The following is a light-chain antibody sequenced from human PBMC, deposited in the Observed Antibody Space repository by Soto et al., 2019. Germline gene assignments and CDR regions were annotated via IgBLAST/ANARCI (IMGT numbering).Light chain of an antibody. V-gene: IGKV4-1*01. CDR3: QQYYRSPLT. CDR2: WAS. Sequence: DIVMTQSPDSLAVSLGERATINCQSSQSVLSSSNNKNYLAWYQQKPGQPPKLLIYWASTRESGVPDRFSGSGSGTDFTLTISSLQAEDVAVYYCQQYYRSPLTFGGGTKVEFK. J-gene: IGKJ4*01. CDR1: QSVLSSSNNKNY.